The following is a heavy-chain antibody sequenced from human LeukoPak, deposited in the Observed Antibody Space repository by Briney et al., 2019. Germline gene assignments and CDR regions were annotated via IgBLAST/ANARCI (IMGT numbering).Heavy chain of an antibody. J-gene: IGHJ4*02. CDR2: ILPDGRDT. V-gene: IGHV1-2*02. Sequence: ASVKVSCKASGYTFAAHHIHWVQQAPGQGLEWMGWILPDGRDTKYSQKFQDRMTLTTDTSTNTAYMELNRLIPDDTAVYYCSGRYGPGPVWGQGTLISASP. D-gene: IGHD3-10*01. CDR1: GYTFAAHH. CDR3: SGRYGPGPV.